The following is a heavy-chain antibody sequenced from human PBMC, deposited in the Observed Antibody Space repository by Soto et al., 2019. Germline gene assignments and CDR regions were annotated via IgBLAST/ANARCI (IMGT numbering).Heavy chain of an antibody. CDR2: ISGSGGNT. D-gene: IGHD2-15*01. J-gene: IGHJ6*02. V-gene: IGHV3-23*01. Sequence: EVQLLESGGGLLQPGGSLRLSCAASGFTFSSYAMSWVRQAPGKGLEWVSAISGSGGNTLYADSVKGRFTISRDNSKNTLYLQMNSLRAEDTAVYYCAKLILGYCSRGSCAGGMDVWGQGTTVTVSS. CDR1: GFTFSSYA. CDR3: AKLILGYCSRGSCAGGMDV.